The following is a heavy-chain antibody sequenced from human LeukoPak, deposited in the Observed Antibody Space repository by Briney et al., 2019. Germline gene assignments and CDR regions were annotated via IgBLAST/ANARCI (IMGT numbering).Heavy chain of an antibody. CDR2: INQSGST. CDR1: GGSFSGYY. Sequence: ASETLSLTCAVYGGSFSGYYWRWIRQPPGKGLEWVGEINQSGSTNYNPSLKSRVTISVDTSKNQFSLKLSSVTAADTAVYYCARVGLGCSSTSCHYYFDYWGQGTLVTVSS. D-gene: IGHD2-2*01. CDR3: ARVGLGCSSTSCHYYFDY. V-gene: IGHV4-34*01. J-gene: IGHJ4*02.